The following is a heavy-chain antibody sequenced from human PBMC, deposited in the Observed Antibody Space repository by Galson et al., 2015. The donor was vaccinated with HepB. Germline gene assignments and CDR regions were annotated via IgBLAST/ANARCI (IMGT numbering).Heavy chain of an antibody. D-gene: IGHD4-11*01. J-gene: IGHJ4*02. Sequence: SLRLSCAASGFTFSSYGIHWVRQAPGEGLEWVAVVSYDGTNKYYADSVKGRFTISRDNSKNTMYLQMNSLRAEDTAVYYCAKGGKWVTTLRFFDYWGQGTLVTVSS. CDR2: VSYDGTNK. CDR3: AKGGKWVTTLRFFDY. CDR1: GFTFSSYG. V-gene: IGHV3-30*18.